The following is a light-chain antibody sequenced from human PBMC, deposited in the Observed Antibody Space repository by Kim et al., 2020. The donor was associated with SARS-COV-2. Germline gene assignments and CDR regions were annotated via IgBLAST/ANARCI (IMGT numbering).Light chain of an antibody. Sequence: EIVMTQSPAILSMSPGERVTLSCRASQSVGTNLAWYQQKPGQAPRLLIFGASTRASVIPPRFSGSGSGTEFSLTIDSLQSDDFAVYYCQQYDNWPPLTFGGGTKVDIK. CDR2: GAS. CDR1: QSVGTN. V-gene: IGKV3-15*01. J-gene: IGKJ4*01. CDR3: QQYDNWPPLT.